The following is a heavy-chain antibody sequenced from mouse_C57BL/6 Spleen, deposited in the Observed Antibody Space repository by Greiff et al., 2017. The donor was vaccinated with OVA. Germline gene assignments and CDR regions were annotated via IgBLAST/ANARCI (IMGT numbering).Heavy chain of an antibody. J-gene: IGHJ1*03. CDR3: TRYPTVERTRYFDV. CDR1: GYTFTDYE. Sequence: QVQLQQSGAELVRPGASVTLSCKASGYTFTDYEMHWVKQTPVHGLEWIGAIDPETGGTAYNQKFKGKAILTADKSSGTAYMELRSLTSEDSAVYYCTRYPTVERTRYFDVWGTGTTVTVSS. V-gene: IGHV1-15*01. CDR2: IDPETGGT. D-gene: IGHD1-1*01.